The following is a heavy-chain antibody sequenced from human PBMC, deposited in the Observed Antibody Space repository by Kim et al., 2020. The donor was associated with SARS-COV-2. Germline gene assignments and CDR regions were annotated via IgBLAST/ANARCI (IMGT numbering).Heavy chain of an antibody. J-gene: IGHJ6*03. Sequence: YNSSLKSRVTIYVDKSKSRFSLKLNSVTAADTAVYYCARHQPIYSGSYMDLWGQGTTVTVSS. D-gene: IGHD1-26*01. CDR3: ARHQPIYSGSYMDL. V-gene: IGHV4-39*01.